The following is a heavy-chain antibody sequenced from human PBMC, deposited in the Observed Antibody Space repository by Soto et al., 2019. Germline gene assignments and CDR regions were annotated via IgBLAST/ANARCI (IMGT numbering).Heavy chain of an antibody. Sequence: QVQLQESGPGLVKPSQTLSLTCTVSGGSISSGGYYWSWIRQHPGKGLEWIGYIYYSGSTYYNPSLKSRVTISVDTSKNQFSLKLSSGTAADTAVYYCAREGTYGPYHDAFHIWGQGTMVTVSS. CDR2: IYYSGST. V-gene: IGHV4-31*03. CDR3: AREGTYGPYHDAFHI. D-gene: IGHD3-16*01. J-gene: IGHJ3*02. CDR1: GGSISSGGYY.